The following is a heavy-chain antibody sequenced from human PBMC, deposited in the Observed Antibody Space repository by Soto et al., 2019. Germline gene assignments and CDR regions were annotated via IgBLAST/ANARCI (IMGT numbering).Heavy chain of an antibody. V-gene: IGHV4-31*03. D-gene: IGHD2-8*01. Sequence: SETLSLTCTVSGGSISSGGYYWSWIRQHPGKGLEWIGYIYYSGSTYYNPSLKSRVTISVDTSKNQFSLKLSSVTAADTAVYYCARYCTNGVCYDILAYSGQGTLVTVSS. CDR2: IYYSGST. J-gene: IGHJ4*02. CDR1: GGSISSGGYY. CDR3: ARYCTNGVCYDILAY.